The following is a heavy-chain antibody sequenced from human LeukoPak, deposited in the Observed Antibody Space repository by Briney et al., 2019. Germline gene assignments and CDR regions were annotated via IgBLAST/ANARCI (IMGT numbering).Heavy chain of an antibody. CDR3: ARSRERMVRGVMYFDY. Sequence: PSETLSLTCAVYGGSFSGYYWSWIRQPPGKGLEWIGEINHSGSTNYNPSLKSRVTISVDTSKNQFSLKLSSVTAADTAVYYCARSRERMVRGVMYFDYWGQGTLVTVSS. CDR1: GGSFSGYY. V-gene: IGHV4-34*01. D-gene: IGHD3-10*01. J-gene: IGHJ4*02. CDR2: INHSGST.